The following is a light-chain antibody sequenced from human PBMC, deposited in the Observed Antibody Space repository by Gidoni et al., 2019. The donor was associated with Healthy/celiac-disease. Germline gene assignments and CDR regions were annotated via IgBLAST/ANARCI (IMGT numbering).Light chain of an antibody. CDR1: PGISSY. J-gene: IGKJ4*01. CDR3: QQLNSYPLT. Sequence: DIQLTQSPSFLSASVGDRVPITCRASPGISSYLAWYQQKPGKAPILLIYAASTLQSGVPSRFSGSGSGTEFTLTISSLQPEDFATYYCQQLNSYPLTFGGGTKVEIK. CDR2: AAS. V-gene: IGKV1-9*01.